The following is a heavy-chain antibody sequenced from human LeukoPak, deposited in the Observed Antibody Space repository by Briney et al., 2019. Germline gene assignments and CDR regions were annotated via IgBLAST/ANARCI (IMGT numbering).Heavy chain of an antibody. V-gene: IGHV3-30*02. CDR2: IRYDGSNK. CDR3: AKDSRGVAATAYYFDY. CDR1: GFTFSSYG. Sequence: GRSLRLSCAASGFTFSSYGMHWVRQAPGKGLEWVAFIRYDGSNKYYADSVKGRFTISRDNSKNTLYLQTNSLRAEDTAVYYCAKDSRGVAATAYYFDYWGQGTLVTVSS. D-gene: IGHD2-15*01. J-gene: IGHJ4*02.